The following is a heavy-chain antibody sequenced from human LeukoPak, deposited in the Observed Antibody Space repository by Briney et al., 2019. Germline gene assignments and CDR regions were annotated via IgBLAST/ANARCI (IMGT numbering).Heavy chain of an antibody. J-gene: IGHJ3*01. D-gene: IGHD6-6*01. Sequence: SETLSLTCAVYGASFSGYYWSWIRQTPGKGLEWIGEINHSGSISYNPSLKSRITISVETCKSQFSLELRSVNAADTAVYYCAKVYSSSSRDSFDVWGQGTMVTVSS. CDR3: AKVYSSSSRDSFDV. CDR1: GASFSGYY. V-gene: IGHV4-34*01. CDR2: INHSGSI.